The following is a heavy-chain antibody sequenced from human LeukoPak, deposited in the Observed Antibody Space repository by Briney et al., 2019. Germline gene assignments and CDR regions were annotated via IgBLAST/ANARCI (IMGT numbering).Heavy chain of an antibody. D-gene: IGHD1-26*01. J-gene: IGHJ3*02. CDR2: INPNSGDT. CDR1: GYTFTGYY. CDR3: ARGSEVGATQKNALDI. Sequence: GASVKVCCKTSGYTFTGYYMHWVRQAPGQGLEWMGWINPNSGDTNYAQKFQDRVTMTRDTSITTAYMELSGLRSDDTALYYCARGSEVGATQKNALDIWGQGTMVTVSS. V-gene: IGHV1-2*02.